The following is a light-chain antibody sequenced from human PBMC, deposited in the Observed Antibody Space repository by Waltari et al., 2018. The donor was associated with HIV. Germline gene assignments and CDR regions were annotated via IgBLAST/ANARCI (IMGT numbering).Light chain of an antibody. CDR3: QTWDSSTVL. Sequence: SFELTQPPSVSVSPGQTASITCSGDKLGNKYTCWYQQKPGQSPVLVIYQDDKRPSGIPERFSGCNAGNTAALTISGTQALDEADYFCQTWDSSTVLFGGGTKLTVL. CDR1: KLGNKY. CDR2: QDD. V-gene: IGLV3-1*01. J-gene: IGLJ2*01.